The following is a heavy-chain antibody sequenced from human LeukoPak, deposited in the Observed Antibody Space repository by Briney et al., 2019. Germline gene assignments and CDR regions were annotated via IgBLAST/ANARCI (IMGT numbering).Heavy chain of an antibody. CDR1: GFTFSSHW. V-gene: IGHV3-53*01. J-gene: IGHJ3*02. CDR3: ARDQGYYDRDAFDI. D-gene: IGHD3-10*02. Sequence: GGSLRLSCVDSGFTFSSHWMSWVRQAPGKGLEWVSVIYSGGSTYYADSVKGRFTISRDNSKNTLYLQMNSLRAEDTAVYYCARDQGYYDRDAFDIWGQGTMVTVSS. CDR2: IYSGGST.